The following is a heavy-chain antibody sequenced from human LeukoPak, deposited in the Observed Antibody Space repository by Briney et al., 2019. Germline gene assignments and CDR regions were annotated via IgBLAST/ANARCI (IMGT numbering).Heavy chain of an antibody. J-gene: IGHJ4*02. CDR3: ARSYGSGNYFDY. CDR1: GGSISTYY. CDR2: IYYSGSA. V-gene: IGHV4-59*01. D-gene: IGHD3-10*01. Sequence: SETLSLTCTVSGGSISTYYWSWIRQPPGKGLEWIGYIYYSGSANYNPSLKSRVTISVDTSKNQFSLKLSSVTTADTAVYYCARSYGSGNYFDYWGQGTLVTVSS.